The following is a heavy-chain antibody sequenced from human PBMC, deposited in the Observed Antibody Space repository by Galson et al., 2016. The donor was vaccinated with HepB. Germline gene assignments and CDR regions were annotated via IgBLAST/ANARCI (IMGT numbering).Heavy chain of an antibody. V-gene: IGHV1-69*13. CDR3: AREYPIASYVWGSYRSAFDY. CDR1: GGSFRNYA. D-gene: IGHD3-16*02. J-gene: IGHJ4*02. Sequence: SVKASCKASGGSFRNYAFSWVRQAPGQGLEWMGGIDPVLGTPKYAQKFQGRVTITADESTSTAYMEMSSLRSEDTAVYYCAREYPIASYVWGSYRSAFDYWGQGTLVTV. CDR2: IDPVLGTP.